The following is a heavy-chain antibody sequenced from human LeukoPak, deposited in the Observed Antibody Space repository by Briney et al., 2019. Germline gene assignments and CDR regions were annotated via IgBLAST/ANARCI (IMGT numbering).Heavy chain of an antibody. CDR1: GGSISSYY. D-gene: IGHD3-22*01. CDR3: ARGTYYQDNSGYSYYHHYYMDV. V-gene: IGHV4-59*01. J-gene: IGHJ6*03. Sequence: PSETLSLTCTVSGGSISSYYWNWIRQPPGKGLEWIGYIYYSGSTNYNSSLKSRVIISVDTSKNQFSLKLSSVTAADTAVYYCARGTYYQDNSGYSYYHHYYMDVWGKGTTVTVSS. CDR2: IYYSGST.